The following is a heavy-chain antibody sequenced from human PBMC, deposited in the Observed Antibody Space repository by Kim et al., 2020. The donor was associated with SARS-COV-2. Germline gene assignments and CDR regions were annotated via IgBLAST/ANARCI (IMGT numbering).Heavy chain of an antibody. D-gene: IGHD3-16*01. CDR1: RFTFSNSW. J-gene: IGHJ6*02. CDR3: ARGCFRDGFDV. V-gene: IGHV3-74*01. Sequence: GGSLRLSCAVSRFTFSNSWINWVRHAPGKGLVWVSRISSDGGITNYADSVKGRFTMSRDNAENTLYLQMNSLRAEDTAVYYCARGCFRDGFDVWGQGTTVTVSS. CDR2: ISSDGGIT.